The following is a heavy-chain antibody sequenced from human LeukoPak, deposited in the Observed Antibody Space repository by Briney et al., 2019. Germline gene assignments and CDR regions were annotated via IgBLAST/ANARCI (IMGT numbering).Heavy chain of an antibody. J-gene: IGHJ4*02. Sequence: GGSLRLSCVASGFTFSNYWMSWVRQAPGKGLEWVANIKQDGSEKYYVDSVKGRFTISRDNAKNSLYLQMNSLRAEDTAVYYCARDPFAYYYDTTSSDYFDYWGQGTLVTVSS. CDR1: GFTFSNYW. D-gene: IGHD3-22*01. CDR2: IKQDGSEK. CDR3: ARDPFAYYYDTTSSDYFDY. V-gene: IGHV3-7*01.